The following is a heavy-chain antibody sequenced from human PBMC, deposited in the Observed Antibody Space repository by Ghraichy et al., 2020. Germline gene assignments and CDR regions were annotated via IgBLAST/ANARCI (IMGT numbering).Heavy chain of an antibody. D-gene: IGHD6-6*01. V-gene: IGHV3-7*01. J-gene: IGHJ6*02. CDR2: IKQDGSEK. CDR3: AREYSSSSEYYYYGMDV. Sequence: GGSLRLSCAASGFTFSSYWMSWVRQAPGKGLEWVANIKQDGSEKYYVDSVKGRFTISRDNAKNSLYLQMNSLRAEDTAVYYCAREYSSSSEYYYYGMDVWGQGTTVTVSS. CDR1: GFTFSSYW.